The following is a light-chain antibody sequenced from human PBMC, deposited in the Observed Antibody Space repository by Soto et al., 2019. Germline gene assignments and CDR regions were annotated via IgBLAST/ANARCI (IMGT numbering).Light chain of an antibody. CDR2: EVS. CDR3: SSYTISSTRV. J-gene: IGLJ1*01. CDR1: SSDVGAYDF. V-gene: IGLV2-14*03. Sequence: QSVLTQPASVSGSPGQSITISCTGTSSDVGAYDFVSWYQQHPDKAPKLMIYEVSNRPSGVSNRCSGSKSVNTATLTISGLQAEDEADYYSSSYTISSTRVFGTGTKLTVL.